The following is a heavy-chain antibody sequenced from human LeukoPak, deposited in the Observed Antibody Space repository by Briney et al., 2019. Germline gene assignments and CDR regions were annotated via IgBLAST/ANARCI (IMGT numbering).Heavy chain of an antibody. CDR2: IYYSGST. CDR3: ARAASGYYGSGSPYYFDY. J-gene: IGHJ4*02. D-gene: IGHD3-10*01. V-gene: IGHV4-39*07. Sequence: PSETLSLTCTVSGGSISSSSYYWGWIRQPPGKGLEWIGSIYYSGSTYYNPSLKSRVTISVDTSKNQFSLKLSSVTAADTAVYYCARAASGYYGSGSPYYFDYWGQGTLVTVSS. CDR1: GGSISSSSYY.